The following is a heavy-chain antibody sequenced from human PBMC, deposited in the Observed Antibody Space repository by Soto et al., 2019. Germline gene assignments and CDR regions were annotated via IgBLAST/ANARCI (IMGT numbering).Heavy chain of an antibody. D-gene: IGHD6-13*01. J-gene: IGHJ5*01. CDR1: GASISSGSHY. CDR3: TRGGSIAAAVVDS. CDR2: IYHTGST. V-gene: IGHV4-61*01. Sequence: QVQLQESGPGLVKPSETLSLTCTVSGASISSGSHYWSWIRQPPGKGLEWLGYIYHTGSTNYNPFLNSRVTMSVDTSKYQFSLKLNSVTAADTAVYYCTRGGSIAAAVVDSWGKGTLVAVAS.